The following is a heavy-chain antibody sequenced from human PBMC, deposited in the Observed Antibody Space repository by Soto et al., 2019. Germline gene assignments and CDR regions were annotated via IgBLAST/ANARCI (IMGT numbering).Heavy chain of an antibody. V-gene: IGHV3-23*01. Sequence: GGSLRLSCAASGFTFSSYAMSWVRQAPGKGLEWVSAISGSGGSTYYADSVKGRFTISRDNSKNTLYLQMNSLRAEDTAVYYCAKDSPSIVVVPAAMLGFQNWFDPWGQGTLVTVSS. CDR3: AKDSPSIVVVPAAMLGFQNWFDP. CDR1: GFTFSSYA. D-gene: IGHD2-2*01. J-gene: IGHJ5*02. CDR2: ISGSGGST.